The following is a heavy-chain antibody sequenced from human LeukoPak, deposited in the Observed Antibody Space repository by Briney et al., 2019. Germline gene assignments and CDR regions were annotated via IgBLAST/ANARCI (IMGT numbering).Heavy chain of an antibody. D-gene: IGHD3-22*01. V-gene: IGHV3-7*01. CDR1: GFTFSPYW. Sequence: GGSLRLPCAGSGFTFSPYWMSWVRQAPGKGLEWVANIKQDGSEKYYVDSVKGRFAISRDNAKNSLYLQMNSLRAEDTAVYYCARDGDVSGYSDWGQGTPVTASS. CDR2: IKQDGSEK. CDR3: ARDGDVSGYSD. J-gene: IGHJ4*02.